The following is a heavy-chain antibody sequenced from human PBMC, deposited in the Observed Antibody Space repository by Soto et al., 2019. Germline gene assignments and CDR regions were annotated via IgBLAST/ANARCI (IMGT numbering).Heavy chain of an antibody. J-gene: IGHJ2*01. CDR3: ARIHQIAVAGTRFGYFDL. Sequence: QVQLEESGGGVVQPGRSLRLSCAASGFTFSSYGMHWVRQAPGKGLEWVAVIWYDGSNKYYADSVKGRFTISRDNSKNTLYLPMNSLGAEHTAVYYCARIHQIAVAGTRFGYFDLWGRGTLVTVSS. CDR2: IWYDGSNK. D-gene: IGHD6-19*01. CDR1: GFTFSSYG. V-gene: IGHV3-33*01.